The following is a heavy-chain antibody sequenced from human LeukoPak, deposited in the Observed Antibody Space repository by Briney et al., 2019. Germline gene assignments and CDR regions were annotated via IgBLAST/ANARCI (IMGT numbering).Heavy chain of an antibody. V-gene: IGHV1-18*04. CDR2: ISAYNGNT. CDR1: GYTFTSYG. J-gene: IGHJ4*02. D-gene: IGHD6-13*01. Sequence: ASVKVSCKASGYTFTSYGISWVRQAPGQGLEWVGWISAYNGNTNSAQKLQGRVTMTTDTSTSTAYMELRSLRSDDTAVYYCARTGRRVPNIAAALWGQGTLVTVSS. CDR3: ARTGRRVPNIAAAL.